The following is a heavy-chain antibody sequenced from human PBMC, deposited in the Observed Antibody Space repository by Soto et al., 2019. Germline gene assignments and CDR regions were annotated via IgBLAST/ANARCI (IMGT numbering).Heavy chain of an antibody. V-gene: IGHV4-38-2*01. J-gene: IGHJ5*02. CDR1: GYSISSGYY. D-gene: IGHD3-22*01. CDR2: IYHGGST. CDR3: ARVGPWVPYYYDSSPYTFENWCDP. Sequence: SETLSLTCAVSGYSISSGYYWCWLRQPPGKGLEWFGSIYHGGSTYYNPSLKSRVTLSIDMTNNHVSLILNSVTAADTAVYYCARVGPWVPYYYDSSPYTFENWCDPWGQGTLVTVSS.